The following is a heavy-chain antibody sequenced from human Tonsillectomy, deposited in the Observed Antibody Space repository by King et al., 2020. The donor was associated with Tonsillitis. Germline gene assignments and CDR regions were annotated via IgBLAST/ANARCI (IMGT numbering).Heavy chain of an antibody. CDR3: AKVSSSGKDYYDSSGYYYDGWFDP. Sequence: VQLVESGGGLVQPGGSLRLSCAASGFTFSSYAMSWVRQAPGKGLGWGLAISGSGGSTYYADSVKGRFTISRENSKNTLYLKMNSLRAEDTAVYYCAKVSSSGKDYYDSSGYYYDGWFDPWGQGTLVTVSS. D-gene: IGHD3-22*01. CDR1: GFTFSSYA. J-gene: IGHJ5*02. CDR2: ISGSGGST. V-gene: IGHV3-23*04.